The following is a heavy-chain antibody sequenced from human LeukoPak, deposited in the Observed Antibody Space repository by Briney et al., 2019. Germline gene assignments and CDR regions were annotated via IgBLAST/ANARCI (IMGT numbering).Heavy chain of an antibody. CDR2: INPNSGGT. D-gene: IGHD2-2*01. CDR3: ANGYCSSTSCYGDYYYYYGMDV. CDR1: GYTFTGYY. V-gene: IGHV1-2*02. J-gene: IGHJ6*02. Sequence: ASVKVSCKASGYTFTGYYMHWVRQAPGQGLEWMGWINPNSGGTNYAQKFQGRVTMTRDTSISTAYMELSRLRSDDTAVYYCANGYCSSTSCYGDYYYYYGMDVWGQGTTATVSS.